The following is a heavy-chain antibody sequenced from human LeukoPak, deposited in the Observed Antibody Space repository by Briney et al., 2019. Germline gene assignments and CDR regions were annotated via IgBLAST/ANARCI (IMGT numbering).Heavy chain of an antibody. Sequence: PGGSLRLSCATSGFTFSSYAMTWVRQAPGEGLEWVSSISSSGGSTWYADSVKGRFTISRDKSKNTLYLQMNSLRAEDTAVYYCAKDILDYWGQGTLVTVSS. CDR2: ISSSGGST. J-gene: IGHJ4*02. CDR3: AKDILDY. CDR1: GFTFSSYA. D-gene: IGHD2-21*01. V-gene: IGHV3-23*01.